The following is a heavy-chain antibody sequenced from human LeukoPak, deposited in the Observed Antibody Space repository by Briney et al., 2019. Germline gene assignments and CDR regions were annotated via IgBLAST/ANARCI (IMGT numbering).Heavy chain of an antibody. CDR2: IKQDGSEK. Sequence: GGSLRLSCAVSGFTFSRHWMSWVRQAPGKGLEWLANIKQDGSEKYYVDSVEGRFTISRDNAKNSLYLQMNSLRAEDTAVYYCARSYYGSGSSYGMDVWGQGTTVTVSS. CDR3: ARSYYGSGSSYGMDV. D-gene: IGHD3-10*01. CDR1: GFTFSRHW. J-gene: IGHJ6*02. V-gene: IGHV3-7*01.